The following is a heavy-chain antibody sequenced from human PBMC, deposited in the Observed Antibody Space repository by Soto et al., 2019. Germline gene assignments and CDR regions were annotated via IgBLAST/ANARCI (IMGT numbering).Heavy chain of an antibody. D-gene: IGHD3-22*01. CDR3: AGGGSIVVATRRRRDV. CDR1: GCSIRRSC. V-gene: IGHV4-59*03. Sequence: QVQLQESGPTLVKPSETLSLTCTVSGCSIRRSCWTWNLQPPGEGLEWIGCICNSGTTNYNPSLNSRVAISIDSQPSQVSLRLSSVNVADTAFHYCAGGGSIVVATRRRRDVWGKGTPFTVSS. CDR2: ICNSGTT. J-gene: IGHJ6*04.